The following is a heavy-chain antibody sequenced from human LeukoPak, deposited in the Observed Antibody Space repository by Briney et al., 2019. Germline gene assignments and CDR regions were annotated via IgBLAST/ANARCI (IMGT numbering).Heavy chain of an antibody. D-gene: IGHD6-13*01. Sequence: GGSLRLSCAASGFTFSSYALSWVRQAPGKGLKWVSVIYSGGNTYYADSVKGRFTISRDNSRNTMDLQMNSLRAEDTAVYYCARCDSSSWYGIDLWGQGTLVTVSS. J-gene: IGHJ5*02. CDR1: GFTFSSYA. CDR3: ARCDSSSWYGIDL. V-gene: IGHV3-53*01. CDR2: IYSGGNT.